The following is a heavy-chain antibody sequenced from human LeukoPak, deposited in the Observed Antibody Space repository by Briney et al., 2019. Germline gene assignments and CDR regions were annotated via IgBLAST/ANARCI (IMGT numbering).Heavy chain of an antibody. V-gene: IGHV4-38-2*02. Sequence: SETLSLTCIVSGFSISNNNYWGWIRHSAGKGLEWMGSIHHSGNRFESGSTHYNPSLRGRVTVSADPSKNQFSLTLSSVTAADTAVYFCARNASSGFFNDWSQGTLVTVS. CDR1: GFSISNNNY. J-gene: IGHJ1*01. D-gene: IGHD6-25*01. CDR3: ARNASSGFFND. CDR2: IHHSGNRFESGST.